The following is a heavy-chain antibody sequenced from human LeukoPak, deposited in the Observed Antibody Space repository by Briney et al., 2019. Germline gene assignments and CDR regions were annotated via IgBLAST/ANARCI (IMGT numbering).Heavy chain of an antibody. V-gene: IGHV4-59*01. J-gene: IGHJ5*02. CDR3: ARTDLGYCSGGSCYKWRWFDP. D-gene: IGHD2-15*01. Sequence: PSQTLSLTCTVSGGSISSYYWSWIRQPPGKGLEWIGYIYYSGSTNYNPSLKSRVTISVDTSKNQFSLKLSSVTAADTAVYYRARTDLGYCSGGSCYKWRWFDPWGQGTLVTVSS. CDR2: IYYSGST. CDR1: GGSISSYY.